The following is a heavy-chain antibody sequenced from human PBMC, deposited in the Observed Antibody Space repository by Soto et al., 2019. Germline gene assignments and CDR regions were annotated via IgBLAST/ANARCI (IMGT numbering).Heavy chain of an antibody. CDR3: ARDNRKDENSSSSPVYYMDV. V-gene: IGHV1-18*01. D-gene: IGHD6-6*01. Sequence: ASVKVSCKASGYTFTSYGISWVRQAPGQGLEWMGWISAYNGNTNYAQKLQGRVTMTTDTSTGTAYMELRSLRSDDTAVYYCARDNRKDENSSSSPVYYMDVWGKGTTVTVSS. J-gene: IGHJ6*03. CDR1: GYTFTSYG. CDR2: ISAYNGNT.